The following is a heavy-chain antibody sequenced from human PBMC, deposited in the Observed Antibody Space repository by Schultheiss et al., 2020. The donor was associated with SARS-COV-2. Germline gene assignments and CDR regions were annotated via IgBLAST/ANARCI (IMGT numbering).Heavy chain of an antibody. Sequence: SETLSLTCTVSGGSVSSGSYYWSWIRQPPGKGLEWIGYIYYSGSTNYNPSLKSRVTISVDTSKNQFSLKLSSVTAADTAVYYCAREFCSITIFGVVSRHPFDPWGQGTLVTVSS. D-gene: IGHD3-3*01. J-gene: IGHJ5*02. CDR3: AREFCSITIFGVVSRHPFDP. V-gene: IGHV4-61*01. CDR1: GGSVSSGSYY. CDR2: IYYSGST.